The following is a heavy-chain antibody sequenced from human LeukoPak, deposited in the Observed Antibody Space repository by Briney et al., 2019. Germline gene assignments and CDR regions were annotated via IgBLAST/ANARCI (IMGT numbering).Heavy chain of an antibody. D-gene: IGHD3-10*01. CDR3: ARRGPPRGFDI. V-gene: IGHV4-39*01. J-gene: IGHJ3*02. Sequence: PSETLSLTCTVSGGSISSSIYHWGWIRQPPGEGLEWIGSIYYTGTTYYNPSLKSRLTMSVDTSNNQFSLKLTSVTAADTAVYYCARRGPPRGFDIWGRGAMVTVSS. CDR1: GGSISSSIYH. CDR2: IYYTGTT.